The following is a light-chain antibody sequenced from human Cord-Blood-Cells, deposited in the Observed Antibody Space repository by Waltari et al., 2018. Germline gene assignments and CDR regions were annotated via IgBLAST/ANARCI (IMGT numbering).Light chain of an antibody. V-gene: IGLV1-44*01. J-gene: IGLJ1*01. Sequence: QSVLTQPPSASGTPGQRVTISCSGSSSNIGSNTVNWYQQLPGTAPKLLIYSNNPRPSWVPDRFSCSKSGTSASLAISGLQSEDEADYYCAAWDDSLNGYVFGTGTKVTVL. CDR2: SNN. CDR1: SSNIGSNT. CDR3: AAWDDSLNGYV.